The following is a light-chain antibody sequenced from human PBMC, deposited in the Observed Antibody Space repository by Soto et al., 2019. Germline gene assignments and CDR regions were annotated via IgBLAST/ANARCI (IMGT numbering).Light chain of an antibody. CDR2: GAS. J-gene: IGKJ3*01. V-gene: IGKV3-20*01. Sequence: EIVLTQPPGTLSLSPGERATLSCRASQSVSSSYLARYQQKPGQAPRLLIYGASSRATGTPGRFSGSGSGTDFTLTISRLEPEDFAVYYCQQYGRSPFTFGPGTKVDIK. CDR1: QSVSSSY. CDR3: QQYGRSPFT.